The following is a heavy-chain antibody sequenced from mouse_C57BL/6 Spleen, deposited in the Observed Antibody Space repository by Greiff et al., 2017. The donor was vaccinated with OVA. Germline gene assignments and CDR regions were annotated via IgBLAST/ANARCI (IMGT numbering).Heavy chain of an antibody. CDR1: GYSITSGYY. V-gene: IGHV3-6*01. CDR3: ASPLFYYGSGFAY. J-gene: IGHJ3*01. D-gene: IGHD1-1*01. CDR2: ISYDGSN. Sequence: EVHLVESGPGLVKPSQSLSLTCSVTGYSITSGYYWNWIRQFPGNKLEWMGYISYDGSNNYNPSLKNRISITRDTSKNQFFLKLNSLTPEDTATYYCASPLFYYGSGFAYWGQGTLVTVSA.